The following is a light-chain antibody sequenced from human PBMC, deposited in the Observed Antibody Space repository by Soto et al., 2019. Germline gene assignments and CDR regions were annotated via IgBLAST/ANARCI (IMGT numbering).Light chain of an antibody. Sequence: EIVLTQSPATLSLSPGERATLSCRASQSVSSYLLWYQQKPGQAPRLLIYDTPNRATGIPARFSGSGSGTVFPLSISSQDPADFAVYFCQRRSNELTFGGGTKVDIK. CDR1: QSVSSY. CDR2: DTP. V-gene: IGKV3-11*01. J-gene: IGKJ4*01. CDR3: QRRSNELT.